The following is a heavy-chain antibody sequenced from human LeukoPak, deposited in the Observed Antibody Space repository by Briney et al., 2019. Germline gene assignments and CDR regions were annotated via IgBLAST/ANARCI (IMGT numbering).Heavy chain of an antibody. D-gene: IGHD3-22*01. V-gene: IGHV1-18*01. CDR1: GYTFTSFG. Sequence: ASVKVSCKASGYTFTSFGISWVRQAPGQGLEWMGWISAYNGKTIYAQMLQGRVTMTTDTSTSTAYMELRSLRSDDTAVYYCARSYYDSSGYQRYAFDIWGQGTMVTVSS. J-gene: IGHJ3*02. CDR2: ISAYNGKT. CDR3: ARSYYDSSGYQRYAFDI.